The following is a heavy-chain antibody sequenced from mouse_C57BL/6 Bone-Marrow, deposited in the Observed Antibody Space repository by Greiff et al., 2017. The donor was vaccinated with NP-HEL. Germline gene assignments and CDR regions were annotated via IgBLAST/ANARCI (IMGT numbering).Heavy chain of an antibody. Sequence: QVQLQQPGAELVMPGASVKLSCKASGYTFTSYWMHWVKQRPGQGLEWIGEIDPSDSYTNYNQKFKGKFTLTVDKSPSPAHMPLSSLTSEDSAVYYCAREGDYYGSSLYAMDYWGQGTSVTVSS. CDR2: IDPSDSYT. D-gene: IGHD1-1*01. V-gene: IGHV1-69*01. J-gene: IGHJ4*01. CDR1: GYTFTSYW. CDR3: AREGDYYGSSLYAMDY.